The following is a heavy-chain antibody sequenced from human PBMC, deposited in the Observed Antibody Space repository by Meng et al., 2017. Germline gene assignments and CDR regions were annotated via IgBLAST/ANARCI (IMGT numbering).Heavy chain of an antibody. CDR3: ASGPPGWFDP. D-gene: IGHD7-27*01. J-gene: IGHJ5*02. CDR2: IIPIFGTA. V-gene: IGHV1-69*06. Sequence: QGELVQSGAAGTEAGSSVKVSCKATGDTFSSYAISWVRQAPGQGLEWMGGIIPIFGTANYAQKFQGRVTITADKSTSTAYMELSSLRSEDTAVYYCASGPPGWFDPWGQGTLVTVSS. CDR1: GDTFSSYA.